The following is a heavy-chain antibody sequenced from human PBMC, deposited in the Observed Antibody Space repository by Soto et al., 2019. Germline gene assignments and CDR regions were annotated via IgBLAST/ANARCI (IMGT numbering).Heavy chain of an antibody. Sequence: SETLSLTCTVSGGSISSGGYYWSWIRQHPGKGLEWIGYIYYSGSTYYNPSLKSRVTISVDTSKNQFPLKLSSVTAADTAVYYCARGELHSHEFDYWGQGTLVTVSS. CDR1: GGSISSGGYY. D-gene: IGHD1-7*01. CDR3: ARGELHSHEFDY. V-gene: IGHV4-31*03. J-gene: IGHJ4*02. CDR2: IYYSGST.